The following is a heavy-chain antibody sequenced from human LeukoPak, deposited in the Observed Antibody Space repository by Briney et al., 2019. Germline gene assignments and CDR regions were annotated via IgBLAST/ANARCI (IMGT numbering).Heavy chain of an antibody. D-gene: IGHD4-17*01. CDR3: AKHQVRSHDY. CDR1: GFSFSSYD. Sequence: GGSLRLSCAASGFSFSSYDMSWVRQAPGKGLEWVSAITPSSDYTWCAESMKGRFSISRDNSKNTLYLQMSSLRAEDTAVYYCAKHQVRSHDYWGQGTLVTVSS. CDR2: ITPSSDYT. V-gene: IGHV3-23*01. J-gene: IGHJ4*02.